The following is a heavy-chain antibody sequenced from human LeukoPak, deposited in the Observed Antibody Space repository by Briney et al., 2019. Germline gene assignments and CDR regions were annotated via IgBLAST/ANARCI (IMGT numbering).Heavy chain of an antibody. Sequence: GGSLRLSCTASRFTFDDFGMAWVRQVPGKGLECVSSINWNGETTLYAVSVEGRFTISRDNAKNSLYLQLSSLRAEDTALYYCARERFGSDYYLDVWGRGTTVTVSS. CDR2: INWNGETT. CDR1: RFTFDDFG. V-gene: IGHV3-20*04. D-gene: IGHD3-10*01. CDR3: ARERFGSDYYLDV. J-gene: IGHJ6*03.